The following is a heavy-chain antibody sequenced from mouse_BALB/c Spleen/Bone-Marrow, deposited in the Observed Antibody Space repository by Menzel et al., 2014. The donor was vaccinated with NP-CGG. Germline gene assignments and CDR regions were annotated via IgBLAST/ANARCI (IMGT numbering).Heavy chain of an antibody. Sequence: VQLQQSGAELVKPGASVTLSCKASGYTFTSYWMHWVKQRPGQGLEWIGEINPSNGRTNYNEKFKSKATLTVDKSSSTAYMQLSSLTSEDSAVYYCARGGFDYWGQGTTLTVSS. CDR3: ARGGFDY. V-gene: IGHV1S81*02. J-gene: IGHJ2*01. CDR1: GYTFTSYW. CDR2: INPSNGRT.